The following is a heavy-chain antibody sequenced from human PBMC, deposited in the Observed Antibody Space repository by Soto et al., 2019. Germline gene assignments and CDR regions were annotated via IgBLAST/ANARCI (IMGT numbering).Heavy chain of an antibody. V-gene: IGHV1-69*13. CDR1: GGTFTNYA. D-gene: IGHD1-1*01. Sequence: VQLVQSGAEVKKPGSSVMVSCKASGGTFTNYAFSWVRQAPGQGLEWLGGIIPIFGTADYAQKFQGRVTIAGDESTDTAHMELSSLKSDDTAVYYWASWLKQDGIGGTNYSGLDVWGKGTTATAS. J-gene: IGHJ6*04. CDR2: IIPIFGTA. CDR3: ASWLKQDGIGGTNYSGLDV.